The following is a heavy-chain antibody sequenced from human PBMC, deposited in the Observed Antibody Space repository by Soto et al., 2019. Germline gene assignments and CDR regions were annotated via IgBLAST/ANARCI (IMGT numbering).Heavy chain of an antibody. CDR3: ASARSVAAAGTSPYYYYYYMDV. V-gene: IGHV6-1*01. J-gene: IGHJ6*03. CDR2: TYYGSKWYN. Sequence: LLMQSQTLSLTCAISGDSVSSNSAAWNWIRQSPSRGLEWLGRTYYGSKWYNDYAVSVKSRITINPDTSKNQFSLQLNSVTPEDTAVYYCASARSVAAAGTSPYYYYYYMDVWGKGTTVTVSS. D-gene: IGHD6-13*01. CDR1: GDSVSSNSAA.